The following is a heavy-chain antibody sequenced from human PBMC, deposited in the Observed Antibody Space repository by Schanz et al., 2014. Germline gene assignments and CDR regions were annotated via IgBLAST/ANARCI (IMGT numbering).Heavy chain of an antibody. Sequence: QVQLMESGGTLVKPGGSLRLSCVVSGFTFSDYYMSWIRQAPGKGLEWVSYISRSSSTIYYADSVKGRFTISRDSSKNTLYLEMNSLRAEDTAVYYCASRSVYAPTWGQGILVTVSS. J-gene: IGHJ5*02. CDR1: GFTFSDYY. CDR2: ISRSSSTI. V-gene: IGHV3-11*04. CDR3: ASRSVYAPT. D-gene: IGHD2-8*01.